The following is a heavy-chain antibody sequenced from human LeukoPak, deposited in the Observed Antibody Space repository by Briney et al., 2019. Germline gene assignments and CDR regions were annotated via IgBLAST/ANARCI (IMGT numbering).Heavy chain of an antibody. D-gene: IGHD3-16*01. Sequence: PGGSLRLSCAASGFSSSSYAMTWVRQAPGKGLEWVSSISPGGGSTYYADSVKGRFSIARDNSKNTLYLHMNSLRVDDTAVYYCAKDGVKGINVYDAFDLWGQGTMVTVSS. CDR2: ISPGGGST. CDR3: AKDGVKGINVYDAFDL. J-gene: IGHJ3*01. CDR1: GFSSSSYA. V-gene: IGHV3-23*01.